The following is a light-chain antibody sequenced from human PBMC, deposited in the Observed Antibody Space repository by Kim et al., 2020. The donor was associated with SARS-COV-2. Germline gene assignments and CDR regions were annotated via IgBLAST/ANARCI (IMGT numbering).Light chain of an antibody. CDR1: RSNIGAGYD. CDR2: RDV. CDR3: QSYDTRVSGSV. Sequence: KGSISCTGSRSNIGAGYDVHWYKQLPGTAPKVFIYRDVKRPSGVPDRFSGSRSGPSASLVISGLQVDDEGDYYCQSYDTRVSGSVFGGGTRLTVL. V-gene: IGLV1-40*01. J-gene: IGLJ3*02.